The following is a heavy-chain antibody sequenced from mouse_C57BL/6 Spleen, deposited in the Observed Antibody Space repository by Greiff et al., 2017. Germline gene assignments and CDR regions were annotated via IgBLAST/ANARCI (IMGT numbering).Heavy chain of an antibody. Sequence: EVKVVESGGGLVKPGGSLKLSCAASGYTFSSYAMSWVRQTPEKRLEWVANISDGGSYTYYPDNVKGRFTISRDNAKNNLYLQMSHLKSEDTAMYYCARAEGYYGAMDYWGQGTSVTVSS. D-gene: IGHD1-1*01. CDR3: ARAEGYYGAMDY. J-gene: IGHJ4*01. V-gene: IGHV5-4*03. CDR1: GYTFSSYA. CDR2: ISDGGSYT.